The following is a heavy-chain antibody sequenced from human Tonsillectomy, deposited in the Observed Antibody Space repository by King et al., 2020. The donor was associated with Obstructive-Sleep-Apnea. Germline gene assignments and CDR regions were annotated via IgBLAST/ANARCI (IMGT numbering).Heavy chain of an antibody. Sequence: VQLVESGGGVVQPGRSLRLSCAASGFTFSAYDMHWVRQAPGEGLEWVAIIAYDGTNKYFADSVKGRFTISRDNSKNTVSLQISSLGAEDTAGYYCAKDMAYYGVGRYYDAFDMWGQGTMVTVSS. J-gene: IGHJ3*02. CDR2: IAYDGTNK. CDR3: AKDMAYYGVGRYYDAFDM. D-gene: IGHD3-10*01. CDR1: GFTFSAYD. V-gene: IGHV3-30*18.